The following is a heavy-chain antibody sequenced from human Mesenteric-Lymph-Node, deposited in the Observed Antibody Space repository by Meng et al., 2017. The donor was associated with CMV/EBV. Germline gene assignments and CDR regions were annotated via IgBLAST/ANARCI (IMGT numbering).Heavy chain of an antibody. D-gene: IGHD5-12*01. V-gene: IGHV2-5*02. CDR3: AHSLLYTGYGYFDH. Sequence: FSGFALSTSSVGVGWIRQPPGKALGWLGIIYWDDDKRYSPSLKSRLTITKETSNDQVVLTMTSMDPVDTATYYCAHSLLYTGYGYFDHWGQGTLVTVSS. CDR1: GFALSTSSVG. CDR2: IYWDDDK. J-gene: IGHJ4*02.